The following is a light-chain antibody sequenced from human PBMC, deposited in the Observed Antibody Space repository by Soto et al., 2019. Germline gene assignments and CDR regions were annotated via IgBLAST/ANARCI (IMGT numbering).Light chain of an antibody. CDR2: DAS. CDR1: QDIRTY. V-gene: IGKV1-33*01. Sequence: DIRMTQSPSSLSASVGDRVTLTCQASQDIRTYVNWYQQKPGKAPKLLIYDASILETGVPSRFSGSGSVTEFTVTISSQQPEDIATYYCQQYEDLPVFGQGTRLEIK. CDR3: QQYEDLPV. J-gene: IGKJ5*01.